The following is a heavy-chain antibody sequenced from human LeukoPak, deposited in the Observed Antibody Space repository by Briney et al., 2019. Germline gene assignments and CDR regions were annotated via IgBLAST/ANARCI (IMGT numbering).Heavy chain of an antibody. V-gene: IGHV1-2*02. CDR1: GYTFTGYY. CDR2: INPNSGGT. Sequence: GASVKVSCKASGYTFTGYYMHWVRQAPGQGLEWMGWINPNSGGTNYAQKFQGRVTMTRDTSISTAYMELSRLRSDDTAVYYCATGLSGYNHGGYFDYWGQGTLVTVSS. CDR3: ATGLSGYNHGGYFDY. D-gene: IGHD5-18*01. J-gene: IGHJ4*02.